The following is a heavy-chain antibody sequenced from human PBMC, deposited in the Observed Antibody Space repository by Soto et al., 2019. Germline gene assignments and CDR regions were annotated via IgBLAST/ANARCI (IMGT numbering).Heavy chain of an antibody. D-gene: IGHD5-12*01. CDR2: INPNSGGT. CDR3: ARANSGDDDEFDX. Sequence: GASVKVSCKASGYTFTGYYMHWVRQAPGQGLEWMGWINPNSGGTDYAQKFKGRVTMTRDTSISAAYMDLSGLRYDDTAVYYCARANSGDDDEFDXWGQGTPVTV. CDR1: GYTFTGYY. V-gene: IGHV1-2*02. J-gene: IGHJ4*02.